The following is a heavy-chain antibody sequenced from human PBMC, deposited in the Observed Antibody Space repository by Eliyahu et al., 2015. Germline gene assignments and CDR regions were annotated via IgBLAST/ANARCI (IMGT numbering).Heavy chain of an antibody. CDR2: IKKDGSEK. CDR3: ARGPDYGDRSDLFDY. Sequence: EVQLVESGGGLVQPGGSLTLSCAASGXTFSXHWMSWVRQAPGKGLEWVANIKKDGSEKYYVDSVKGRFTISRDNAKNSLYLQMNSLRAEDTAMYYCARGPDYGDRSDLFDYWGQGTLVTVSS. J-gene: IGHJ4*02. D-gene: IGHD4-17*01. CDR1: GXTFSXHW. V-gene: IGHV3-7*01.